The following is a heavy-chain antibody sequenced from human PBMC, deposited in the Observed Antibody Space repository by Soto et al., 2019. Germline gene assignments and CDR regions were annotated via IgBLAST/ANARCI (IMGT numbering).Heavy chain of an antibody. CDR2: IYPTGNT. CDR1: GGSISSSGYC. Sequence: PSETLSLTCAVSGGSISSSGYCWTWIRQPPGKGLEWIGYIYPTGNTYYSPSLKSRVTISVDKSSNHLSLELNSVTAADTAVYYCARVRPYTAYWFDPWGPGTLVT. V-gene: IGHV4-30-2*01. D-gene: IGHD2-2*02. J-gene: IGHJ5*02. CDR3: ARVRPYTAYWFDP.